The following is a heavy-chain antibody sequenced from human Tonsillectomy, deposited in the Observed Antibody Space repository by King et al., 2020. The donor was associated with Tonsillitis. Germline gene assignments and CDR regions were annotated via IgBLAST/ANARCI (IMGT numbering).Heavy chain of an antibody. Sequence: LQLQESGPGLVKPSETLSLTCTVSGGSISSSSYYWGWIRQPPGKGLEWIGSIYYSGSTYYNPSLKSRVTISVDTSKNQFSLKLRSVTAADTAVYYCATHYDFWSGYYSDDYWGQGTLVTVSS. CDR1: GGSISSSSYY. D-gene: IGHD3-3*01. J-gene: IGHJ4*02. CDR2: IYYSGST. V-gene: IGHV4-39*01. CDR3: ATHYDFWSGYYSDDY.